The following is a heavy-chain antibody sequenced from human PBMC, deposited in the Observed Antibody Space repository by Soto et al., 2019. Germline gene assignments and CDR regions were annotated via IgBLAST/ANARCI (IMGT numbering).Heavy chain of an antibody. V-gene: IGHV3-48*01. CDR3: ASSVITMIVGGMDV. Sequence: GGSLRLSCAASGFTFSSYSMNWVRQAPGKGLEWVSYISSSSSTIYYADSVKGRFTISRDNAKNSLYLQMNSLRAEDTAVYYCASSVITMIVGGMDVWGQGTTVTVSS. J-gene: IGHJ6*02. CDR2: ISSSSSTI. CDR1: GFTFSSYS. D-gene: IGHD3-22*01.